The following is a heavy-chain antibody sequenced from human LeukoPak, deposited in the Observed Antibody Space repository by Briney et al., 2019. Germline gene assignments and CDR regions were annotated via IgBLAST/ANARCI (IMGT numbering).Heavy chain of an antibody. CDR3: ARHLNNCGDDCYIFDY. J-gene: IGHJ4*02. V-gene: IGHV4-59*08. CDR1: GGSIFSYY. Sequence: SETLSLTCTVSGGSIFSYYWSLIRQPPGKGLEWMGYIYYSGSTNYNPSLKSRVTISVDTSKNQFSLRVSSVTAADTAVYYCARHLNNCGDDCYIFDYWGQGTLVTVSS. D-gene: IGHD2-21*01. CDR2: IYYSGST.